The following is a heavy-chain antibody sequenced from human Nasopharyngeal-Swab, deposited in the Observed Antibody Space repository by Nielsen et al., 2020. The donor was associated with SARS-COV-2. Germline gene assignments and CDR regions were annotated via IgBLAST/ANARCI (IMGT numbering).Heavy chain of an antibody. CDR1: GFTFSSYA. CDR2: ISGSGGST. J-gene: IGHJ3*02. Sequence: GESLKISCAASGFTFSSYAMSWVRQAPGKGLEWVSAISGSGGSTYYADSVKGRFTISRDNSKNTLYLQMNSLRAEDTAVYYCAKGRSNRDAFEIWGQGTMVTVSS. V-gene: IGHV3-23*01. D-gene: IGHD1-14*01. CDR3: AKGRSNRDAFEI.